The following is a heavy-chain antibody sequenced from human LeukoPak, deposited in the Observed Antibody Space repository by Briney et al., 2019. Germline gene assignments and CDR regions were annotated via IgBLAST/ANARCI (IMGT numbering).Heavy chain of an antibody. Sequence: SETLSLTCTVSGGSISSYYWSWIRQPAGKGLEWIGRIYTSGSTNYNPSLKSRVTMSVDTSKNQFSLKLSSVTAVDTAVYYCARDWVRWDAFDIWGQGTMVTVSS. CDR3: ARDWVRWDAFDI. V-gene: IGHV4-4*07. J-gene: IGHJ3*02. D-gene: IGHD4-23*01. CDR2: IYTSGST. CDR1: GGSISSYY.